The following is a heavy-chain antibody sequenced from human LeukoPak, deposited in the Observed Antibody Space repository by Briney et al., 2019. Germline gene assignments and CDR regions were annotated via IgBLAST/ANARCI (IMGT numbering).Heavy chain of an antibody. D-gene: IGHD6-13*01. V-gene: IGHV3-48*03. J-gene: IGHJ4*02. CDR1: GFTFSSYE. CDR3: ARQATRQQLVRKGFDY. Sequence: PGGSLRLSCAASGFTFSSYEMNWVRQAPGKGLEWVSYISSSGSTIYYADSVKGRFTISRDNAKNSLYLQMNSLRAEDTAVYYCARQATRQQLVRKGFDYWAREPWSPSPQ. CDR2: ISSSGSTI.